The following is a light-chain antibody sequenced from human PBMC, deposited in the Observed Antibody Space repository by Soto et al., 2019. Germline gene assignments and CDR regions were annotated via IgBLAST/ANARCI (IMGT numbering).Light chain of an antibody. V-gene: IGKV3-20*01. J-gene: IGKJ5*01. CDR2: GAS. CDR1: QSVSNNY. CDR3: QQYGSSPIT. Sequence: EIVLTQSPGTLSLSPGERATLSCRASQSVSNNYLAWYQQKPGQAPRLLIYGASNRATGIPDRFSGSGSGTDFTLTISRLEPEDFATYYCQQYGSSPITFGQGTRLEIK.